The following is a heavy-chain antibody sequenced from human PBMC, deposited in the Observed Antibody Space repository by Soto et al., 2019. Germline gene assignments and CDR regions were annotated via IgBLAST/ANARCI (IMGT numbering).Heavy chain of an antibody. Sequence: ELQLLESGGGLVQPGGSLRLSCAASGFTFSTYAMSWVRQAPGKGLEWVSAISDSGGSTYYAASVKGRFTISRDNSKNALFLQMNSLRAEDTPIYYCAKAFRVVGIHSCDYWGQGTLVTVSS. CDR3: AKAFRVVGIHSCDY. J-gene: IGHJ4*02. V-gene: IGHV3-23*01. CDR2: ISDSGGST. CDR1: GFTFSTYA. D-gene: IGHD6-19*01.